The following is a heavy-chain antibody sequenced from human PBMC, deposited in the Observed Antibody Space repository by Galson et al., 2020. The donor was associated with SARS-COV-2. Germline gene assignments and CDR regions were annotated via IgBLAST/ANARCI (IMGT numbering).Heavy chain of an antibody. Sequence: ASVKVSCKASGYTFTGYYMHWVRQAPGQGLEWMGWINPNSVCTNYAQKFQGRVTMTRDTSISTAYMELSRLRSDDTAVYYCARDRVVVRGTTDDFDVWGQGTMVAVSS. V-gene: IGHV1-2*02. D-gene: IGHD3-22*01. J-gene: IGHJ3*01. CDR2: INPNSVCT. CDR1: GYTFTGYY. CDR3: ARDRVVVRGTTDDFDV.